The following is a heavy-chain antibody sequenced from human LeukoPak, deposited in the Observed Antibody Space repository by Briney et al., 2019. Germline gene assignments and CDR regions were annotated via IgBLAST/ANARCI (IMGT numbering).Heavy chain of an antibody. V-gene: IGHV4-34*01. Sequence: SETLSLTCAVYGGSFSGYYWSWIRQPPGKGLEWIGEIDHSGSTNYNPSLKSRVTISVDTSKNQFSLKLSSVTAADTAVYYCARGGWFDPWGQGTLVTVSS. CDR3: ARGGWFDP. J-gene: IGHJ5*02. CDR1: GGSFSGYY. CDR2: IDHSGST.